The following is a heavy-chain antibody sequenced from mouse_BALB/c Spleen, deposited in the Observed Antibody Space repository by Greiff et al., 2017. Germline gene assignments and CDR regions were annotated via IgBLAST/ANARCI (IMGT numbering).Heavy chain of an antibody. CDR1: GDSITSGY. J-gene: IGHJ2*01. Sequence: DVQLQESGPSLVKPSQTLSLTCSVTGDSITSGYWNWIRKFPGNKLEYMGYISYSGSTYYNPSLKSRISITRDTSKNQYYLQLNSVTTEDTATYYCARYEGSTMITTYFDYWGQGTTLTVSS. V-gene: IGHV3-8*02. CDR3: ARYEGSTMITTYFDY. CDR2: ISYSGST. D-gene: IGHD2-4*01.